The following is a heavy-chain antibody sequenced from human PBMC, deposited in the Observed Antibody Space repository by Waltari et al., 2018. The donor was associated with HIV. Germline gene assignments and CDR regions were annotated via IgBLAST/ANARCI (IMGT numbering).Heavy chain of an antibody. J-gene: IGHJ4*02. Sequence: EVQLLDSGGGLVRPGGSLRVSCATSGFTFSNYAMSWVRQAPGKGREWGSGISASGGTTYYAGSVKGRFTISRDNFKNTLHLQMNGLRAEDTAIYYCAKAPLRRSSVGGEGPSHFEYWGQGTLVTVSS. CDR2: ISASGGTT. CDR3: AKAPLRRSSVGGEGPSHFEY. D-gene: IGHD2-15*01. V-gene: IGHV3-23*01. CDR1: GFTFSNYA.